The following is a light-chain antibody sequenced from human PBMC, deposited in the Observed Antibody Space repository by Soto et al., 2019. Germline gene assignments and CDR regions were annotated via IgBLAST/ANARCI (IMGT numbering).Light chain of an antibody. Sequence: QSALTQPASLSQSPGQSITISCTGTSSDVGGYKYVSWYQQHPGKVPKLMIYEVTNRPSGVSNRFSGSKSGNTASLTIAGLQAEDEADYHCSSYTTGSTLYVFGGGTKVTVL. CDR2: EVT. CDR1: SSDVGGYKY. V-gene: IGLV2-14*01. J-gene: IGLJ1*01. CDR3: SSYTTGSTLYV.